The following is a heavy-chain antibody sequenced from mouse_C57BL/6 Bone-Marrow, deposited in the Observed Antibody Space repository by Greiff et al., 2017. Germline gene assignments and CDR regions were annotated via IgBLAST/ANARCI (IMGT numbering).Heavy chain of an antibody. CDR1: GYTFTSYW. Sequence: QVQLQQPGAELVKPGASVKMSCKASGYTFTSYWITWVKQRPGQGLEWIGDIYPGSGSTNYNEKFKSKATLTVDTSSSTAYMQLSSLTSEDSAVYYCERGGAYGNYCYWYFDVWGTGTTVTVSS. D-gene: IGHD2-1*01. J-gene: IGHJ1*03. CDR3: ERGGAYGNYCYWYFDV. CDR2: IYPGSGST. V-gene: IGHV1-55*01.